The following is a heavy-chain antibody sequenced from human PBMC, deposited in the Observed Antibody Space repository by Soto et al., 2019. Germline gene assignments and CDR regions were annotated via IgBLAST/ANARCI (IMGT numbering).Heavy chain of an antibody. CDR1: GGSLSSYY. CDR3: ARAVGSYFNYYYGMDV. V-gene: IGHV4-59*01. J-gene: IGHJ6*02. Sequence: PETLSLTCTLSGGSLSSYYWSWIRQPPGNGLEWIGYIYYSVSTTYNPSLKSRVTISVDTSKTQFSLKLRSVTAADTAVYYCARAVGSYFNYYYGMDVWGQGTTVTVSS. CDR2: IYYSVST. D-gene: IGHD1-26*01.